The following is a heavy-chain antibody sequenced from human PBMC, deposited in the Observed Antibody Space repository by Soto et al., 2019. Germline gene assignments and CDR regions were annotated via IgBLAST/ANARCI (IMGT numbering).Heavy chain of an antibody. CDR2: IDPKSGGT. V-gene: IGHV1-2*02. J-gene: IGHJ4*02. Sequence: QLVQSGAEVKKPGASVKVSCKTSGPTFIAYYIHWVRQAPGQGLEWMGWIDPKSGGTNYEQKFLGRVTMTRDAYINTAYMELNRLTSDDTAVYNCARVSVDVPEWGQGTLLTVSS. D-gene: IGHD5-12*01. CDR1: GPTFIAYY. CDR3: ARVSVDVPE.